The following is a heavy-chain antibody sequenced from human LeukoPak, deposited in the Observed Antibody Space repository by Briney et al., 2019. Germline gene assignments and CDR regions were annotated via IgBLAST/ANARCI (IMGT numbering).Heavy chain of an antibody. CDR3: TTDVPFFYGDGAFDT. CDR2: VKSTTDAETT. Sequence: PGGSLRLSCAASGFTFSQAWMTWVRQAPGKGLEWIGRVKSTTDAETTDYAEPVKGRFTISRDDSKITLYLQMNSLKTEDTAVYYCTTDVPFFYGDGAFDTWGQGTMVTVSS. D-gene: IGHD4-17*01. CDR1: GFTFSQAW. J-gene: IGHJ3*02. V-gene: IGHV3-15*01.